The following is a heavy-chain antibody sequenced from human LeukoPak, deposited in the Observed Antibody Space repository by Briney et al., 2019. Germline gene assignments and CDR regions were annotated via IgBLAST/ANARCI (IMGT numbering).Heavy chain of an antibody. CDR3: ARAGYSSGWYRTHNWFDP. Sequence: SVKVSCKASGGTFSSYAISWVRQAPGQGLEWMGGIIPIFGTANYAQKFQGRVTITADESTSTAYMELSSLRSEDTAVYYCARAGYSSGWYRTHNWFDPWGQGTLVTVSS. CDR1: GGTFSSYA. CDR2: IIPIFGTA. J-gene: IGHJ5*02. D-gene: IGHD6-19*01. V-gene: IGHV1-69*01.